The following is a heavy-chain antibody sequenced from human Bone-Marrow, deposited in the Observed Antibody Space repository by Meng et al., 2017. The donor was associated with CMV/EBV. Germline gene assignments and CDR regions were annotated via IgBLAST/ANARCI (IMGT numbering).Heavy chain of an antibody. V-gene: IGHV3-9*01. J-gene: IGHJ4*02. D-gene: IGHD4-11*01. CDR3: AKARSRATVTASYY. Sequence: SLKISCAASGFTFDDYAMHWVRQAPGKGLEWVSGISWNSGSIGYADSVKGRFTISRDNAKNSLYLQMNSLRAEDTALYYCAKARSRATVTASYYWGQGTLVTVSS. CDR2: ISWNSGSI. CDR1: GFTFDDYA.